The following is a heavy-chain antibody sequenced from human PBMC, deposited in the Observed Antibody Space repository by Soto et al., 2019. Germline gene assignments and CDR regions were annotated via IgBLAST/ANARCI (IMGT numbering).Heavy chain of an antibody. V-gene: IGHV4-30-4*01. D-gene: IGHD2-15*01. Sequence: SETLSLTCIVSGDSISSGDYYWSWIRQPPGKGLEWIGYIYYSSTTYYNPSLKSRVTISVDRSKNQFSLKLSSVTAADTAVYYCARASGYCSGGSCPVGWFDPWGQGTLVTVSS. J-gene: IGHJ5*02. CDR2: IYYSSTT. CDR1: GDSISSGDYY. CDR3: ARASGYCSGGSCPVGWFDP.